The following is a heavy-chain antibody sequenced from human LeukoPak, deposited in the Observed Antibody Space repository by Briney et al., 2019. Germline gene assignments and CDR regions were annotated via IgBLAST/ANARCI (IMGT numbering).Heavy chain of an antibody. D-gene: IGHD3-16*01. J-gene: IGHJ3*02. CDR1: GFTFSDYN. CDR3: AKDRDDYVWGSYLGAFDI. CDR2: ISRSGSTK. V-gene: IGHV3-11*01. Sequence: PGGSLRLSCAASGFTFSDYNMRWIRQAPGKGLEWVSSISRSGSTKYYADSVKGRFTISRDNSKNTLYLQMNSLRAEDTAVFYCAKDRDDYVWGSYLGAFDIWGQGTMVTVSS.